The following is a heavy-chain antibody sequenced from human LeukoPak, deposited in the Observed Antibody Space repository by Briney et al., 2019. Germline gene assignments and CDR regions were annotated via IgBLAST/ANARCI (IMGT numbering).Heavy chain of an antibody. CDR2: IYTSGST. CDR3: ARDPYPHSTNSMDV. V-gene: IGHV4-61*02. CDR1: GASISSATHH. Sequence: SETLSLTCTVSGASISSATHHWSWIRQPAGKGPEGIGRIYTSGSTTYNPSLKSRVTISKDTSKNQFSLNLTSATAADTAVYYCARDPYPHSTNSMDVWGKGTTVTVSS. D-gene: IGHD6-13*01. J-gene: IGHJ6*04.